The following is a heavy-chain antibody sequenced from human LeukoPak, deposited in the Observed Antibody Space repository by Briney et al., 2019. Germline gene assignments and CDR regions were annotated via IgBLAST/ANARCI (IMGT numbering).Heavy chain of an antibody. V-gene: IGHV4-59*08. CDR3: ARHGRDSSGYCLDY. D-gene: IGHD3-22*01. Sequence: SETLSLTCTVSGGSISSYYWSWIRQPPGKGLEWIGYIYYSGSTNYNPSLKSRVTISVDTSKNQSSLKLSSVTAADTAVYYCARHGRDSSGYCLDYWGQGTLVTVSS. J-gene: IGHJ4*02. CDR1: GGSISSYY. CDR2: IYYSGST.